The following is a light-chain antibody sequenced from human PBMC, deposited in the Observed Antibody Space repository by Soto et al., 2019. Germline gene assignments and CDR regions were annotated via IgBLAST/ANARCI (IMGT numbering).Light chain of an antibody. CDR3: QQYNTQYT. Sequence: DSEMTQSPSTLAAALGDRVTITCRASQSISSWLAWYQQKPGKAPKLLIYDASSLESGVPSRFSGSGSGTEFTLTISSPQPDEFATYYCQQYNTQYTFGQGTRLEIK. CDR1: QSISSW. V-gene: IGKV1-5*01. CDR2: DAS. J-gene: IGKJ5*01.